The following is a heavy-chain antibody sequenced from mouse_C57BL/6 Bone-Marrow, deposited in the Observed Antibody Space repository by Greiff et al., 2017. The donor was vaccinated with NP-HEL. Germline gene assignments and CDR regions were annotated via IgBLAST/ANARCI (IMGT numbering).Heavy chain of an antibody. V-gene: IGHV1-59*01. CDR2: IDPSDSYT. Sequence: VQLQQPGAELVRPGTSVKLSCKASGYTFTSYWMHWVKQRPGQGLEWIGVIDPSDSYTNYNQKFKGKATLTVDTSSSTAYMQLSSLTSEDSAVYYCAIYDGDYWGQDTTLTVSS. D-gene: IGHD1-1*01. CDR3: AIYDGDY. CDR1: GYTFTSYW. J-gene: IGHJ2*01.